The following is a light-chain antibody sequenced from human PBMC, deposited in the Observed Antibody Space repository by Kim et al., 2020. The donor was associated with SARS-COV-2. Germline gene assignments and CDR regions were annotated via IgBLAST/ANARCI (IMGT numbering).Light chain of an antibody. CDR1: SANIGRGYK. J-gene: IGLJ3*02. CDR2: GDV. Sequence: MVIIYCTRSSANIGRGYKVYLYQQLPVRETQLLIYGDVNRPSGVLDLFFGCKTGTTAALAITGVQKEDEADYYCQSYDNSLSGCVFGGGTKLTVL. V-gene: IGLV1-40*01. CDR3: QSYDNSLSGCV.